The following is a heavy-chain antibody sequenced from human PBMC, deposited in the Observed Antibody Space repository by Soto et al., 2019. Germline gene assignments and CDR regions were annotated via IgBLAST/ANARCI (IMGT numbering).Heavy chain of an antibody. J-gene: IGHJ4*02. Sequence: QVQLQESGPGLVKPSQTLSLTCTVSGGSIIDGQTYLNWIRQHPERGLEWMGYMNYRGTSNYSPGRKSRILISIDTSKNQFSPRLTSVTAADTAVYYCARDSPGVAPYWGQGTLVTVSS. CDR3: ARDSPGVAPY. V-gene: IGHV4-31*03. CDR2: MNYRGTS. CDR1: GGSIIDGQTY. D-gene: IGHD2-15*01.